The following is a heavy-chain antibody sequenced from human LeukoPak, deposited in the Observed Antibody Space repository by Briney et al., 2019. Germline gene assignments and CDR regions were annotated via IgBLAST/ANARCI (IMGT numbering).Heavy chain of an antibody. CDR2: INPTSGGT. J-gene: IGHJ3*01. V-gene: IGHV1-2*02. D-gene: IGHD1-1*01. CDR1: GYTFTDYY. CDR3: AREFRTTTWSYDAFDL. Sequence: ASVKVSCKASGYTFTDYYMHWVRQAPGQGLEWVGWINPTSGGTNYAQKFQGRVTMTRDSSNNTSYMEVSSLRSDDTAVYYCAREFRTTTWSYDAFDLWGQGTMVTVSS.